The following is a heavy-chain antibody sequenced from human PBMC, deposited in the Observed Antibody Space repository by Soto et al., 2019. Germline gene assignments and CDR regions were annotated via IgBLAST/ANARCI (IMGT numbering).Heavy chain of an antibody. CDR2: ISYDGSNK. Sequence: GGSLRLSCAASGFTFSSYSMNWVRQAPGKGLEWVAVISYDGSNKYYADSVKGRFTISRDNSKNTLYLQMNSLRAEDTAVYYCAKELYSTASYYGMDVWGQGTTVTVS. CDR1: GFTFSSYS. J-gene: IGHJ6*02. V-gene: IGHV3-30*18. D-gene: IGHD4-4*01. CDR3: AKELYSTASYYGMDV.